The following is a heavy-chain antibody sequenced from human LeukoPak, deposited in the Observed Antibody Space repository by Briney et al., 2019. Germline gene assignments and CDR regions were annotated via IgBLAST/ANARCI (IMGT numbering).Heavy chain of an antibody. CDR1: GYSFTTYW. D-gene: IGHD5/OR15-5a*01. Sequence: GESLKISCKASGYSFTTYWIAWVRQMPGKGLEWMGIIYPGDSDTRYSPSLQGQVTISVDKSITTAYLQWSSLKASDTAMDYCARPSTVNLYSLGYWGQGTLVTVPS. V-gene: IGHV5-51*01. CDR2: IYPGDSDT. J-gene: IGHJ4*02. CDR3: ARPSTVNLYSLGY.